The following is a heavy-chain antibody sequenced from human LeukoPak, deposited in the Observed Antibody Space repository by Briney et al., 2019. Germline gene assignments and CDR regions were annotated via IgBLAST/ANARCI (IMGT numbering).Heavy chain of an antibody. CDR3: VKERSPFDAFDI. Sequence: GGSLRLSCAPSGFTFSNYGMHWVRQAPGKGLEWVAVIWSDGINRYYADSVKGRFTFYRDNSKNTLSLQMNSLRAEDTALYYCVKERSPFDAFDIWGQGTMVTVSS. V-gene: IGHV3-33*06. CDR2: IWSDGINR. CDR1: GFTFSNYG. J-gene: IGHJ3*02.